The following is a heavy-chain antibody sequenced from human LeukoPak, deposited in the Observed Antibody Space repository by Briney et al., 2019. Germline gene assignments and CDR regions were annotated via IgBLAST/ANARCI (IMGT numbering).Heavy chain of an antibody. Sequence: ASVKVSCKASGYPFTRYYLNWVRQAPGQGLEWMGWISAYNGNTNYAQKLQGRVTMTTDTSTSTAYMELSSLRSEDTAVYYCARDRARVVVPAAIRYDAFDIWGQGTMVTVSS. CDR1: GYPFTRYY. V-gene: IGHV1-18*01. J-gene: IGHJ3*02. CDR2: ISAYNGNT. CDR3: ARDRARVVVPAAIRYDAFDI. D-gene: IGHD2-2*02.